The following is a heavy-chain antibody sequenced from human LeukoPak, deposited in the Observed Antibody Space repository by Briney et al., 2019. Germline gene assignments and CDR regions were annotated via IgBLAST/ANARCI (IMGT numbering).Heavy chain of an antibody. J-gene: IGHJ4*02. CDR2: INHSGST. D-gene: IGHD6-19*01. CDR1: GGSFSGYY. Sequence: SETLSLTCAVYGGSFSGYYWSWLREPPGKGLEWIGEINHSGSTKYNPSLKSRVTISVDTSKNQFSLKLSSVTAADTAVYYCARCVSVRWLVRGHFDYWGQGTLVSVST. V-gene: IGHV4-34*01. CDR3: ARCVSVRWLVRGHFDY.